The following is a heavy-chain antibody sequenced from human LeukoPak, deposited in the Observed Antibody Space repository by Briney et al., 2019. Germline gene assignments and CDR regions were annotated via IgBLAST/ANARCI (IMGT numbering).Heavy chain of an antibody. CDR2: ISSSSSYI. CDR1: GFTFSSYS. V-gene: IGHV3-21*01. D-gene: IGHD3-16*01. J-gene: IGHJ4*02. CDR3: ARFGESALYFDY. Sequence: GGSLRLSCAASGFTFSSYSMNWVRQSPGKGLEWVSSISSSSSYIYYADSVKGRFTISRDNAKNSLYLQMNSLRAEDTAVYYCARFGESALYFDYWGQGTLVTVSS.